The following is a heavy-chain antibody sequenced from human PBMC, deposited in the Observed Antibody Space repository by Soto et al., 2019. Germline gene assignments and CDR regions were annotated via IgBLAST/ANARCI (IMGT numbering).Heavy chain of an antibody. CDR1: GSAFSSHE. CDR3: ARGNYYYGLDI. J-gene: IGHJ6*02. CDR2: ITNSGGAT. Sequence: PWGSLRLSCVASGSAFSSHEMNWVRQAPWRWLEWVSSITNSGGATYYADSVKVRFTISRDNAKNSLLLQMNNLRAEETALYYCARGNYYYGLDIWGQGPTLTAS. V-gene: IGHV3-48*03.